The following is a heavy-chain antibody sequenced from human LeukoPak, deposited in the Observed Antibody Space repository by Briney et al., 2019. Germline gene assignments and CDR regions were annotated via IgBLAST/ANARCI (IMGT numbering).Heavy chain of an antibody. CDR2: ISGCGGST. J-gene: IGHJ5*02. CDR1: GCTFSSYA. V-gene: IGHV3-23*01. D-gene: IGHD6-13*01. Sequence: PGGSLRLPCAASGCTFSSYAMSWVRKAPGKGLGWVSAISGCGGSTYYADSVKGRVTISRDNSKNTLYLQMNSLRAEDTGVYYCAKDRSSSSWYIWFVPWGQGTLVTV. CDR3: AKDRSSSSWYIWFVP.